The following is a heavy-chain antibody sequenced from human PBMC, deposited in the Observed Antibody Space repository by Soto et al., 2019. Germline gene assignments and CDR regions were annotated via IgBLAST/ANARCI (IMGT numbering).Heavy chain of an antibody. CDR1: GFTFSSYG. J-gene: IGHJ4*02. CDR3: AKDLGYSYGYCDY. CDR2: ISYDGSNK. V-gene: IGHV3-30*18. Sequence: QVQLVESGGGVVQPGRSLRLSCAASGFTFSSYGMHWVRQAPGKGLEWVAVISYDGSNKYYADSVKGRFTISRDNSKNTLYLQMNSLRAEDTAVYYCAKDLGYSYGYCDYWGQGTLVTVSS. D-gene: IGHD5-18*01.